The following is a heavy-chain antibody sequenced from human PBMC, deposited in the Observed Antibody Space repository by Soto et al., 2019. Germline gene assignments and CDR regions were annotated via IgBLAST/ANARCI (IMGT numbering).Heavy chain of an antibody. V-gene: IGHV4-31*03. J-gene: IGHJ3*02. CDR1: GGSISSGGYY. CDR2: IYYSGST. Sequence: QVQLQESGPGLVKPSQTLSLTCTVSGGSISSGGYYWSWIRQHPGKGLEWIGYIYYSGSTYYNPSLKSRVTISVDTSKHQFSLKLSSVTAADTAVYCCARTAPFDAFDIWGQGTMVTVSS. CDR3: ARTAPFDAFDI.